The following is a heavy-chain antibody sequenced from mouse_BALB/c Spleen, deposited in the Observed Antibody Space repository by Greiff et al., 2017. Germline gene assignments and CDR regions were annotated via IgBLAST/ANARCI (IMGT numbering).Heavy chain of an antibody. CDR2: ISSGGST. V-gene: IGHV5-6-5*01. CDR3: ARVSTATTFAY. Sequence: DVHLVESGGGLVKPGGSLKLSCAASGFTFSSYAMSWVRQTPEKRLEWVASISSGGSTYYPDSVKGRFTISRDNARNILYLQMSSLRSEDTAMYYCARVSTATTFAYWGQGTLVTVSA. CDR1: GFTFSSYA. D-gene: IGHD1-2*01. J-gene: IGHJ3*01.